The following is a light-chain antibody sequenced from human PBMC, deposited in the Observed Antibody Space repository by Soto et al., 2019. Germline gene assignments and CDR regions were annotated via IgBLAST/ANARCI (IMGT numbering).Light chain of an antibody. CDR1: SGDIGSYNY. J-gene: IGLJ3*02. Sequence: QSALTQPASLSGSPGQSITISCTGTSGDIGSYNYDSWYQQHPGKAPKLMIFDVSYRPSGISDRFSGSKSGNTASLTISGLQPEDEADYYCSSYGASSTLFGGGTQLTVL. V-gene: IGLV2-14*03. CDR3: SSYGASSTL. CDR2: DVS.